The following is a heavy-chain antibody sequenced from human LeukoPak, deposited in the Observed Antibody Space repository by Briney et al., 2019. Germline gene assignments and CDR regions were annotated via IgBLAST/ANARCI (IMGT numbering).Heavy chain of an antibody. CDR3: ARELAASYMDV. D-gene: IGHD6-6*01. CDR1: GFTFSSYS. V-gene: IGHV3-21*01. CDR2: ISSSSSYI. J-gene: IGHJ6*03. Sequence: GGSLRLSCAASGFTFSSYSMNWVRQAPGKGLEWVSSISSSSSYIYYADSVKGRFTISRDNAKNSLYLQMNSLRAENTAVYYCARELAASYMDVWGKGTTVTVSS.